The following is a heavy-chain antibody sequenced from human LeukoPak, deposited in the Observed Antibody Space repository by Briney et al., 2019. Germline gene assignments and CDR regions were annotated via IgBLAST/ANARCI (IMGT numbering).Heavy chain of an antibody. Sequence: GGSLRLSCSASGFTFSNYAMHWVRQAPGKGLEYVSAISTNGGSTYYADSVKGRFTISRDNSKNTLYLQMNSLRAEDTAVFYCAAGWSGYSTDYWGQGTLVTVSS. CDR1: GFTFSNYA. CDR3: AAGWSGYSTDY. D-gene: IGHD3-3*01. J-gene: IGHJ4*02. V-gene: IGHV3-64*04. CDR2: ISTNGGST.